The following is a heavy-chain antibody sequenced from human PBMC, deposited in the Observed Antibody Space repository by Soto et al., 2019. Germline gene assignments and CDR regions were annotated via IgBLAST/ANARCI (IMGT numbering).Heavy chain of an antibody. CDR3: ARGKLSDYVWGSYRYHFDY. CDR2: INHSGST. Sequence: SETLSLTCAVYGGSFSGYYWSWIRQPPGKGLEWIGEINHSGSTNYNPSLKSRVTISVDTSKNQFSLKLSSVTAADTVVYYCARGKLSDYVWGSYRYHFDYWGQGTVVT. J-gene: IGHJ4*02. D-gene: IGHD3-16*02. V-gene: IGHV4-34*01. CDR1: GGSFSGYY.